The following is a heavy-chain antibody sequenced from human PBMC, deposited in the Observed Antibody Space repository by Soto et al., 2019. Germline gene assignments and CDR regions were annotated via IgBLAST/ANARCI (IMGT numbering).Heavy chain of an antibody. D-gene: IGHD3-10*01. CDR3: ARVIRGVYYNPPLDX. CDR1: GYTFTGYF. CDR2: INPYSGGA. J-gene: IGHJ5*02. Sequence: ASVKVSCKASGYTFTGYFMHWVRQAPGQGLEWMGWINPYSGGADYARSLQGRVTMTRDTSISTVYMDLCRLRFDDTAVYYCARVIRGVYYNPPLDXWGQGTVVTAPQ. V-gene: IGHV1-2*02.